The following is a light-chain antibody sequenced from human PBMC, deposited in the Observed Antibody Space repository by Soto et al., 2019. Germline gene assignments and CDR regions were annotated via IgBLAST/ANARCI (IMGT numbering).Light chain of an antibody. Sequence: QSALTQPDSVSESHGQSITISCTGTSSYDGSYEFVSWYQQYPGKAPKLMMYEGSKRPSGVSDRFSGSKSRNTASRTISGLQADDEADYFCCSYAGGSNVFGAGTKLTVL. CDR2: EGS. J-gene: IGLJ1*01. V-gene: IGLV2-23*03. CDR3: CSYAGGSNV. CDR1: SSYDGSYEF.